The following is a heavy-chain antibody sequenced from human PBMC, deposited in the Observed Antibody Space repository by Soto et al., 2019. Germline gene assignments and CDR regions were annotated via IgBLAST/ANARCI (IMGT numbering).Heavy chain of an antibody. CDR3: ARYFDC. Sequence: QVQLQESGPGLVQPSETLSLTCTVSGDSVSSSSYYWSWIRQPPGKGLEWIGYIYYSGSTNYNPCPRSQXTISVDTSKNQFSLKLTSVTAADTAVYYCARYFDCWGQGILVTVSS. J-gene: IGHJ4*02. CDR2: IYYSGST. V-gene: IGHV4-61*01. CDR1: GDSVSSSSYY.